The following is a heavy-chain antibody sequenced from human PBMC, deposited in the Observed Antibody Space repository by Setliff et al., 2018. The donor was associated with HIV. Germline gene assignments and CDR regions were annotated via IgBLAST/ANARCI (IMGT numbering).Heavy chain of an antibody. J-gene: IGHJ4*02. CDR3: AKDFATVVGAMEYYFDY. CDR1: GFTFTNYA. D-gene: IGHD1-26*01. V-gene: IGHV3-30*14. Sequence: GASLKISCAASGFTFTNYAMHWVRQAPGKGLEWVAVLSYDGNHYYYADSVKGRFSISRDNSKNTLFLQMNNLRPEDTAVYYCAKDFATVVGAMEYYFDYWGQGTLVTVSS. CDR2: LSYDGNHY.